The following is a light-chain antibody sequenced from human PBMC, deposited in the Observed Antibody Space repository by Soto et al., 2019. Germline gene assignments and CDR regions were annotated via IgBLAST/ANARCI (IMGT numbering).Light chain of an antibody. J-gene: IGKJ1*01. CDR2: AAS. CDR3: QQYGLSPRT. Sequence: IVLTPSPGTLSFSQRERATLSGRASQSVSSSYLAWYQQKPGQAPRLFIYAASIRATGIPDRFSGSGSGTDFTLTISRLEPEDFAVYYCQQYGLSPRTFGRGTKV. CDR1: QSVSSSY. V-gene: IGKV3-20*01.